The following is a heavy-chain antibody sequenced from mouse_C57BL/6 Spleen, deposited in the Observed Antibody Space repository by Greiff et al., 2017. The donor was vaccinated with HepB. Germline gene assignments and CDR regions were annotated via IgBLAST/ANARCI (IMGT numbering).Heavy chain of an antibody. CDR3: ARRGGYDGFAY. D-gene: IGHD2-2*01. V-gene: IGHV1-64*01. CDR1: GYTFTSYW. Sequence: VQLQQPGAELVKPGASVKLSCKASGYTFTSYWMHWVKQRPGQGLEWIGMIHPNSGSTNYNEKFKSKATLTVDKSSSTAYMQLSSLTSEDSAVYYCARRGGYDGFAYWGQGTLVTVSA. J-gene: IGHJ3*01. CDR2: IHPNSGST.